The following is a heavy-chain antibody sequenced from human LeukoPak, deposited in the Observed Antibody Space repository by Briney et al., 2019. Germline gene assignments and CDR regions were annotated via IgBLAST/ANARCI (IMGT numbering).Heavy chain of an antibody. CDR3: ARDPFRDYDSSGYFDY. CDR1: EFTFSHYE. Sequence: GGSLRLSCATSEFTFSHYEMNWVRQAPGKGLEWVSYISSSGSTRYYADSVKGRFTISRDNAKNSLHLQMNSLRAEDTAVYYCARDPFRDYDSSGYFDYWGQGTLVTVSS. V-gene: IGHV3-48*03. J-gene: IGHJ4*02. D-gene: IGHD3-22*01. CDR2: ISSSGSTR.